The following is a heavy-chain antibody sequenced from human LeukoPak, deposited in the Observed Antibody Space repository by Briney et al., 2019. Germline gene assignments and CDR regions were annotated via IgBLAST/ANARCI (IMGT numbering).Heavy chain of an antibody. Sequence: GESLKISCKGSGYSFTSYWIGWVRQMPGKGLEWMGIIYPGDSDTRYSPSFQGQVTISADKSISTAYLQWSSLKASDTATYYCARGYYDSSGYYYRGFDYWGQGTLVTVSS. CDR1: GYSFTSYW. V-gene: IGHV5-51*01. CDR3: ARGYYDSSGYYYRGFDY. CDR2: IYPGDSDT. J-gene: IGHJ4*02. D-gene: IGHD3-22*01.